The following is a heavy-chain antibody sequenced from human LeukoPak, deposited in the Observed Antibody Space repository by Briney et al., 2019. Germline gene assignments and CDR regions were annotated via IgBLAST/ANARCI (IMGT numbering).Heavy chain of an antibody. CDR1: GGTCSSYA. D-gene: IGHD3-9*01. V-gene: IGHV1-69*04. J-gene: IGHJ4*02. CDR3: ARDKNYDILTGYYKEYYFDY. Sequence: ASVKVSCKASGGTCSSYAISWVRQAPGQGLEWMGRIIPIFGIANYAQKFQGRVTITADKSTSTAYMELSSLRSEDTAVYYCARDKNYDILTGYYKEYYFDYWGQGTLVTVSS. CDR2: IIPIFGIA.